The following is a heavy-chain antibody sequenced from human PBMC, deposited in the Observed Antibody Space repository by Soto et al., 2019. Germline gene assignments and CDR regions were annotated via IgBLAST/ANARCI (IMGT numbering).Heavy chain of an antibody. Sequence: PSETLSLTCTVSGGSISSYYWSWIRQPPGKGLEWIGYIYYSGSTNYNPSLKSRVTISVDTSKNQFSLKLSSVTAADTAVYYCARGSEYSSSWFEYFQHWGQGTLVTVSS. CDR2: IYYSGST. V-gene: IGHV4-59*01. CDR3: ARGSEYSSSWFEYFQH. CDR1: GGSISSYY. D-gene: IGHD6-13*01. J-gene: IGHJ1*01.